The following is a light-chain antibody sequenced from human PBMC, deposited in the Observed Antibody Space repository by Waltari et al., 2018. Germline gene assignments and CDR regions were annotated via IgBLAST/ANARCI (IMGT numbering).Light chain of an antibody. J-gene: IGLJ2*01. CDR2: QDN. CDR3: QAWDRNTYVV. Sequence: SYELTQPPSVSMSPGQTASIAFSGDKLEDKYASWYQQKPGQSPVLVIYQDNRRPSGIPERFSGSTSGNTATLTISGTQAMNEADYYCQAWDRNTYVVFGGGTKLTVL. V-gene: IGLV3-1*01. CDR1: KLEDKY.